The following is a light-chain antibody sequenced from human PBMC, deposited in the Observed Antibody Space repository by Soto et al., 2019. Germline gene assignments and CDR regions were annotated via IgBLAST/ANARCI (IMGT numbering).Light chain of an antibody. V-gene: IGLV1-44*01. CDR2: TNN. CDR1: TSNLGGNT. Sequence: QSVLTQPPSVSGTPGHKVSISCSGSTSNLGGNTVNWYQQLPGTAPKLLIYTNNQRPSGVPDRVSGSKSGTSASLAISGLRSEDEADFYCAAWDDSLNAVVFGGGTKLTVL. CDR3: AAWDDSLNAVV. J-gene: IGLJ2*01.